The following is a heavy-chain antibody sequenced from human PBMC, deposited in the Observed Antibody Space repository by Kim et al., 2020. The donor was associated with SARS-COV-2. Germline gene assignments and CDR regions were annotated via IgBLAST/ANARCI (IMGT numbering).Heavy chain of an antibody. CDR3: AKSGPYYSTEKKGIDY. V-gene: IGHV3-33*03. Sequence: SVKGRFTISRDKSKSTLYLHMNSLRAEDTAVYYCAKSGPYYSTEKKGIDYWGQGTLVTVSS. J-gene: IGHJ4*02. D-gene: IGHD3-22*01.